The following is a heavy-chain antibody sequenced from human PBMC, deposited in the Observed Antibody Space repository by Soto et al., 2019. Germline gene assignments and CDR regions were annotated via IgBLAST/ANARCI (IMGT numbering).Heavy chain of an antibody. CDR1: GGSISSGGYS. CDR3: ATGNIDFWSGYKYFYYGMDV. V-gene: IGHV4-30-2*01. D-gene: IGHD3-3*01. J-gene: IGHJ6*02. Sequence: PSATLSITCAVSGGSISSGGYSWSWIRQPPGKGLEWIGYIYHSGSTYYNPSLKSRVTISVDRSKNHISLRLSSVTAADTAIYYCATGNIDFWSGYKYFYYGMDVWGQGTTVTVSS. CDR2: IYHSGST.